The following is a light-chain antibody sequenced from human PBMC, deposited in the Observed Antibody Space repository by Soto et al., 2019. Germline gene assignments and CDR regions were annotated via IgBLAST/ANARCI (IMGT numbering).Light chain of an antibody. CDR2: DVS. V-gene: IGLV2-14*01. Sequence: ALTQPASVSGSPGQSITISCTGTSSDVGGYNYVSWYQQHPGKAPKLMIYDVSNRPSGVSNRFSGSKSGNTASLTISGLQAEDEADYYCSSYTSSSTLAFGGGTKLTVL. CDR3: SSYTSSSTLA. J-gene: IGLJ2*01. CDR1: SSDVGGYNY.